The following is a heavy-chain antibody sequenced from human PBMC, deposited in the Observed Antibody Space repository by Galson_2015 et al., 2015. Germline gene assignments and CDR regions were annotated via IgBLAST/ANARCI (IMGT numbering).Heavy chain of an antibody. CDR3: AKDLHDSSCSADS. CDR1: GFTFDDYA. D-gene: IGHD3-22*01. Sequence: SLRLSCAASGFTFDDYAMHWVRQAPGKGLEWVSGVSWNNGGIGYADSVKGRFTISSDSDKNSLYLTMNSLRIEDTVLYYFAKDLHDSSCSADSWVQGTLVTVSS. CDR2: VSWNNGGI. J-gene: IGHJ4*02. V-gene: IGHV3-9*01.